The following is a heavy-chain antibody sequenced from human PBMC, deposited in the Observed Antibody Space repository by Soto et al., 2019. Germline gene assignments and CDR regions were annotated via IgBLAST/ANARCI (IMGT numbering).Heavy chain of an antibody. CDR3: SKLRGDYPAPY. J-gene: IGHJ4*02. V-gene: IGHV3-15*07. CDR1: GFTCSNAW. D-gene: IGHD4-17*01. Sequence: EVQLGESGGGLVKPGGSLRLTCGAFGFTCSNAWMTWVLQALRKRLEWVGRIKSKTAGGTTDYAAPVKGRFTISRDDSTNKLTLQMNSLKSEDTAVYFCSKLRGDYPAPYWGQGTLVPVSS. CDR2: IKSKTAGGTT.